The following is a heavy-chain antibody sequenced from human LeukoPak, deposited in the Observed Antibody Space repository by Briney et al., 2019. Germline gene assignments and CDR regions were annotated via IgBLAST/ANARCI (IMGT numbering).Heavy chain of an antibody. V-gene: IGHV3-30-3*01. Sequence: GGSLRLSCAASGFTVSSNYMTWVRQAPGKGLEWVALISYDGSKKYYAESVKGRFTISRDNSKNTLYLQMNSLRPEDTAVYYCARNNIFGYASGWPLDYWGQGTLVTVSS. CDR2: ISYDGSKK. J-gene: IGHJ4*02. CDR3: ARNNIFGYASGWPLDY. D-gene: IGHD6-19*01. CDR1: GFTVSSNY.